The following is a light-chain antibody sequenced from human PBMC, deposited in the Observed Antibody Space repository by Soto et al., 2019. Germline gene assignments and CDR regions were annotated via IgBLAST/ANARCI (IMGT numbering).Light chain of an antibody. V-gene: IGKV1-9*01. J-gene: IGKJ2*01. CDR3: QQVNNYPYT. CDR1: QDISNY. Sequence: DIQMTQSPSSLSASVGDRVTITCQASQDISNYLNWYQQKPGKAPKLLIYGASTLQGGVPSRFSGSGSGTDFTLSISSLQPEDFATYYCQQVNNYPYTFGQGTKVDI. CDR2: GAS.